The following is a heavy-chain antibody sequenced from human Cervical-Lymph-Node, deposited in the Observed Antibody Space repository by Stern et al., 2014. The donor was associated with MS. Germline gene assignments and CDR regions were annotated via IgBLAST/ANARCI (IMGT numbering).Heavy chain of an antibody. J-gene: IGHJ4*02. V-gene: IGHV3-30-3*02. CDR3: AKPAVARYFDY. CDR2: ISYDGSNQ. Sequence: VQLVESGGGVVQPGRSLRLSCAASGFTFGSHAMHWVRQAPGKGLDWVAGISYDGSNQHYADSRKGRFTISRDNSNNTLYLQMNSLRAEDTAVYYCAKPAVARYFDYWGQGTQVTVSS. D-gene: IGHD6-19*01. CDR1: GFTFGSHA.